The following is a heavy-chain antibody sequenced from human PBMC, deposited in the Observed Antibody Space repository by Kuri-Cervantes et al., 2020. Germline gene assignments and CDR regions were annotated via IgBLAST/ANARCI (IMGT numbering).Heavy chain of an antibody. CDR1: GYSISSGYY. CDR2: IYHSGST. J-gene: IGHJ4*02. Sequence: SETLSLTCTVSGYSISSGYYWGWIRQPPGKGLEWIGSIYHSGSTYYNPSLKSRVTISVDTSKNQFSLKLSSVTAADTAVYYCARDRAEYSSSWYNYFDYWGQGTQVTVSS. D-gene: IGHD6-13*01. CDR3: ARDRAEYSSSWYNYFDY. V-gene: IGHV4-38-2*02.